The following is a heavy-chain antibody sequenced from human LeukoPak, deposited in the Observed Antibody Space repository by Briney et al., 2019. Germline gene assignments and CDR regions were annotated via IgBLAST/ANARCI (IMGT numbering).Heavy chain of an antibody. CDR1: GCTFTSYA. V-gene: IGHV7-4-1*02. CDR3: ASESRQGGIDY. J-gene: IGHJ4*02. Sequence: ASVKVSCKASGCTFTSYAMNWVRQAPGQGLEWMGWINTNTGNPTYAQGFTGRFVFSLDTSVSTAYLQISSLKAEDTAVYYCASESRQGGIDYWGQGTLVTVSS. CDR2: INTNTGNP. D-gene: IGHD3-16*01.